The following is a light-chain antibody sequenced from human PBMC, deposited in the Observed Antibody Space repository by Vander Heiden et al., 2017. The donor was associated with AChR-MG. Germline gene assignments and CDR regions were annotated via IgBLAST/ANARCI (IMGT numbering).Light chain of an antibody. J-gene: IGKJ1*01. CDR2: GAS. Sequence: EIVMTQSQATLSVSPGERATISCRASQSVSSNLAWYQQKPGQAPRLLIYGASTRATGIPARFSGSGSGTEFTLTISSLQSEDFAVYYCQQYNNWPATFGQGTKVEIK. CDR1: QSVSSN. CDR3: QQYNNWPAT. V-gene: IGKV3-15*01.